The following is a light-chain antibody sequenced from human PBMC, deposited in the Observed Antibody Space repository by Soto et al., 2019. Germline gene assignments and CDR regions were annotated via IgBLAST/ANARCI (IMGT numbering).Light chain of an antibody. V-gene: IGLV1-47*01. CDR2: RNN. CDR3: ATWDGSLNGVV. J-gene: IGLJ2*01. CDR1: SSNIGSDF. Sequence: QSVLTQPPSASATPGQRVTISCSGSSSNIGSDFVFWYQQLPGTAPKLLIYRNNQRPSGVPDRFSGSKSDTSASLAISGLRSEDEADYYCATWDGSLNGVVFGGGTKLTVL.